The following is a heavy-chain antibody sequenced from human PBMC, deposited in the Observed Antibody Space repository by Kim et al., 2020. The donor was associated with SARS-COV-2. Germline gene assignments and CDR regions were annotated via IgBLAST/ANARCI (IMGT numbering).Heavy chain of an antibody. CDR2: ISGSGGST. D-gene: IGHD3-10*01. CDR3: AKWGEEGSGSSYFDY. V-gene: IGHV3-23*01. J-gene: IGHJ4*02. Sequence: GGSLRLSCAASGFTFSSYAMSWVRQAPGKGLEWVSAISGSGGSTYYADSVKGRFTISRDNSKNTLYLQMNSLRAEDTAVYYCAKWGEEGSGSSYFDYWGQGTLVTVSS. CDR1: GFTFSSYA.